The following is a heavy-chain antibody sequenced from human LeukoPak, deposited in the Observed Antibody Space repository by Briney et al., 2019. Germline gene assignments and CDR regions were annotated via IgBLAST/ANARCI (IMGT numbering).Heavy chain of an antibody. V-gene: IGHV1-2*02. J-gene: IGHJ6*02. D-gene: IGHD4-11*01. CDR1: GYTFTGYY. CDR2: INPNSGGT. Sequence: ASVKVSCKASGYTFTGYYMHWVRQAPGRGLEWMGWINPNSGGTNYAQKFQGRVTMTRDTSISTAYMELSRLRSDDTAVYYCARDFVTTLYYYGMDVWGQGTTVTVSS. CDR3: ARDFVTTLYYYGMDV.